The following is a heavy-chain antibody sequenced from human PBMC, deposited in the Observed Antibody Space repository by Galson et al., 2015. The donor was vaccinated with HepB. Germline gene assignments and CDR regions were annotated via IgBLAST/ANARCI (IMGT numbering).Heavy chain of an antibody. CDR1: GFSLSTSGMC. CDR3: ARMRIQDSSWPFDY. J-gene: IGHJ4*02. D-gene: IGHD6-13*01. V-gene: IGHV2-70*11. Sequence: PALVKPTQTLTLTCTFSGFSLSTSGMCVSWIRQPPGKALEWLARIDWDDDKYYSTSLKTRLTISKDTSKNQVVLTMTNMDPVDTATYYCARMRIQDSSWPFDYWGQGTLVTVSS. CDR2: IDWDDDK.